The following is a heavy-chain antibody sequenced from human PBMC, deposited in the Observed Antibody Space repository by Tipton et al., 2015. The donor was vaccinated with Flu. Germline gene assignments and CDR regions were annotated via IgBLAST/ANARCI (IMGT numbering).Heavy chain of an antibody. Sequence: QLVQSGAEVKKPGESLKISCKGSGYSFTNYWIGWARQMPGKGLEWMGIIYPGDPNTKYSPPFQGQVTISADKPITTAYLQWSSLKASAPAIYPCARAGNYGDRPLYYFDSWGQGTLVTVSS. CDR2: IYPGDPNT. CDR1: GYSFTNYW. V-gene: IGHV5-51*01. J-gene: IGHJ4*02. CDR3: ARAGNYGDRPLYYFDS. D-gene: IGHD3-16*01.